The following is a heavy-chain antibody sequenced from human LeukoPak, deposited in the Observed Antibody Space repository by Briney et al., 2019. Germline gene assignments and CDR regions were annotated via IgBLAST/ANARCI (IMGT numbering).Heavy chain of an antibody. J-gene: IGHJ1*01. D-gene: IGHD6-13*01. V-gene: IGHV4-39*07. CDR1: GGSISSSSYY. CDR3: ARGSSIAAAIISNSRRPQRKYFHH. CDR2: IYYSGST. Sequence: SETLSLTCIVSGGSISSSSYYWGWIRQPPGKGLKWIGSIYYSGSTYYNPSLKSRVTIPVDTSKNQFSLKLSSVTAADTAVYYCARGSSIAAAIISNSRRPQRKYFHH.